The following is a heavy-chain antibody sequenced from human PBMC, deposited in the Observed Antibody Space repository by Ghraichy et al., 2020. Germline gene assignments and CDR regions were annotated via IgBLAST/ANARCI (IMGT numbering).Heavy chain of an antibody. CDR1: GYTFTGYY. D-gene: IGHD1-26*01. V-gene: IGHV1-2*02. CDR2: INPNSGGT. CDR3: AREKYSGSYYFDY. J-gene: IGHJ4*02. Sequence: ASVKVSCKASGYTFTGYYMHWVRQAPGQGLEWMGWINPNSGGTNYAQKFQGRVTMTRDTSISTAYMELSRLRSDDTAVYYCAREKYSGSYYFDYWGQGTLVTVSS.